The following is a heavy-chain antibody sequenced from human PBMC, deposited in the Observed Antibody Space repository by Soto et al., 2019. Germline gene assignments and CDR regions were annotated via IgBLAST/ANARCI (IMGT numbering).Heavy chain of an antibody. D-gene: IGHD3-16*02. CDR3: ASGAYDYIWGSYRYTGWYFDY. CDR2: INPNSGGT. J-gene: IGHJ4*02. V-gene: IGHV1-2*04. Sequence: QVQLVQSGAEVKKPGASVKVSCKASGYTFTGCYMHWVRQAPGQGLEWMGWINPNSGGTNYEQKFQGWVTMTRDTSLSTAYMELSMLRSDDTAVYYCASGAYDYIWGSYRYTGWYFDYWGQGTLVTVSS. CDR1: GYTFTGCY.